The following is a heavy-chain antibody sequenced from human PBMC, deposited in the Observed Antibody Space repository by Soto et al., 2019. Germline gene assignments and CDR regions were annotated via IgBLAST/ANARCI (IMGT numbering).Heavy chain of an antibody. D-gene: IGHD1-7*01. J-gene: IGHJ4*02. CDR3: ASRDPGTSVDY. V-gene: IGHV4-4*02. CDR2: IYRTGST. Sequence: LSLTCAVSGGSFPSNNWWTWVRQPPGQGLEWIGEIYRTGSTNYNPSLKSRVTRSLDKSENQFALKVTSLTAADTAVYYCASRDPGTSVDYWGQGTLVTVSS. CDR1: GGSFPSNNW.